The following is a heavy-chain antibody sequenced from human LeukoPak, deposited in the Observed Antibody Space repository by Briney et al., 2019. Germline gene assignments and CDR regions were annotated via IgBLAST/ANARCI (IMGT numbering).Heavy chain of an antibody. D-gene: IGHD5-18*01. Sequence: ASVKVSCKASVGTFSSYAISWVRQAPGQGLEWMGGIIPIFGTANYAQKFQGRVTITTDESTSTAYIELSSLRSEDTAVYYCATSFGSYGRPNYYYYVDVWGKGTTVTVSS. CDR2: IIPIFGTA. CDR3: ATSFGSYGRPNYYYYVDV. J-gene: IGHJ6*03. V-gene: IGHV1-69*05. CDR1: VGTFSSYA.